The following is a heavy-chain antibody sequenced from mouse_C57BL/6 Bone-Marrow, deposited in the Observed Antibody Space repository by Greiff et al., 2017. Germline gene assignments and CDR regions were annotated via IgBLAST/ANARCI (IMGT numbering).Heavy chain of an antibody. J-gene: IGHJ2*01. CDR2: IDPENGDT. CDR1: GFNIKDDY. D-gene: IGHD1-1*01. V-gene: IGHV14-4*01. Sequence: VQLKESGAELVRPGASVKLSCTASGFNIKDDYMHWVKQRPEQGLEWIGWIDPENGDTEYASKFQGKATITADTSSNTAYLQLSILTSEDTAVYYCTTSYYEDYFDYWGQGTTLTVSA. CDR3: TTSYYEDYFDY.